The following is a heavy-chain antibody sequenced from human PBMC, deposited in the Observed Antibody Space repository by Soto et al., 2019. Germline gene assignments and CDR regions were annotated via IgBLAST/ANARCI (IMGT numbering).Heavy chain of an antibody. J-gene: IGHJ5*02. CDR2: IIPIFGTA. D-gene: IGHD2-21*02. CDR3: AIGGDSFLSRSCFDP. CDR1: GGTFSSYA. V-gene: IGHV1-69*05. Sequence: QVQLVQSGAEVKKPGSSVKVSCKASGGTFSSYAISWVRQASGQGLEWMGGIIPIFGTANYAQKFQGRVTITSAESTSTAYLDLSSLRSEDTAVYYCAIGGDSFLSRSCFDPWRQGTLVTVSS.